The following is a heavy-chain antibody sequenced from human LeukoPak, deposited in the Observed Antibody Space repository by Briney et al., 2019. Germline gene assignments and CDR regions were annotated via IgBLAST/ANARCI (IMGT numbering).Heavy chain of an antibody. CDR3: ASKQWLAPPPDS. CDR1: GFTFSKYW. Sequence: GGSLRLSCAASGFTFSKYWMLWVRQAPGKGLESVSRINTDGTVTTYADSVKGRFTVSRDNADNTMFLQMNSVRDEDTAVYYCASKQWLAPPPDSWGQGTPVTVSS. CDR2: INTDGTVT. J-gene: IGHJ4*02. D-gene: IGHD6-19*01. V-gene: IGHV3-74*01.